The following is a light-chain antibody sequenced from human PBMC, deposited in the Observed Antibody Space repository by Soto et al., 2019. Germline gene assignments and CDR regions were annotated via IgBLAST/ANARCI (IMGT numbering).Light chain of an antibody. CDR1: QSVSSN. J-gene: IGKJ1*01. CDR2: GAS. CDR3: QQYNKWPT. Sequence: RMQCAAAPSASPGERATLSFRASQSVSSNLAWYQQKPGQAPSLLIYGASTRATGIPARFSGSGCGTEFTLTISSLQSEDFAFYYCQQYNKWPTFGQGTKVDI. V-gene: IGKV3-15*01.